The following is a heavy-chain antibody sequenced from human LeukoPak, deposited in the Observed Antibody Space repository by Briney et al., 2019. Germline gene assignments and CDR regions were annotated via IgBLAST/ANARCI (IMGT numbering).Heavy chain of an antibody. Sequence: SETLSLTCTVSGGSISSSSYYWGWIRQPPGKGLEWIGSIYYSGSTYYNPSLKSRVTISVDTSKNQFSLKLSSVTAADTAVYYCARSPIYDSSGYDYVGSYYYYMDVWGKGTTVTVSS. V-gene: IGHV4-39*01. CDR3: ARSPIYDSSGYDYVGSYYYYMDV. CDR2: IYYSGST. D-gene: IGHD3-22*01. CDR1: GGSISSSSYY. J-gene: IGHJ6*03.